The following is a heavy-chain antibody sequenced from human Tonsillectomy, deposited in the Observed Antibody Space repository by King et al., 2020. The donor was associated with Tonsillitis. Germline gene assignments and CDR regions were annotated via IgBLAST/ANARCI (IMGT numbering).Heavy chain of an antibody. J-gene: IGHJ4*02. CDR3: AKTPGNFYYYLDY. V-gene: IGHV3-21*01. Sequence: VQLVESGGGLVKPGGSLRLSCAASGFTFSSFTMNWVRQAPGKGLEWVSSISSDSNHMYYADSVKGRFTISRDNAKNSLYLQMNSLRAEDTAMYYCAKTPGNFYYYLDYWGQGTLVTASS. CDR1: GFTFSSFT. D-gene: IGHD2/OR15-2a*01. CDR2: ISSDSNHM.